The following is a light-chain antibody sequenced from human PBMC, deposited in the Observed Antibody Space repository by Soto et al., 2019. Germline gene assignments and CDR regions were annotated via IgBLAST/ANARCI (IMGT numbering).Light chain of an antibody. Sequence: QSVLTQPPSASGTPGQRVTISCSGSSSNIGTYSVSWYQQFPGTAPRLLIYSDNQRPSGVPDRFSASKSGASASLAISGLQSEDEADFYCAAWDDSLNGFVFGTGTKVTAL. V-gene: IGLV1-44*01. CDR2: SDN. CDR3: AAWDDSLNGFV. CDR1: SSNIGTYS. J-gene: IGLJ1*01.